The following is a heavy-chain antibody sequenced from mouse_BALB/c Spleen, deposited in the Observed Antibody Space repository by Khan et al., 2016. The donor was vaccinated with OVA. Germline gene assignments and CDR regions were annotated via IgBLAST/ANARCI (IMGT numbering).Heavy chain of an antibody. CDR3: TRLAYYYDREGFAY. D-gene: IGHD1-1*01. CDR1: GFTFSTYG. V-gene: IGHV5-6*01. CDR2: VSTGGCFT. J-gene: IGHJ3*01. Sequence: EVQLVESGGDLVKPGGSLKLSCAASGFTFSTYGMSWVRQTPDKRLEWVATVSTGGCFTYYPDSLKGRFTISRDNAKNTLYLQMTGLKSEDTAMFYGTRLAYYYDREGFAYWGQGTLVTVSA.